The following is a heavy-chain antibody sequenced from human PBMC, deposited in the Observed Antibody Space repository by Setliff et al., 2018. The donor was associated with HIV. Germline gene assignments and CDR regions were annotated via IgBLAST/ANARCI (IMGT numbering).Heavy chain of an antibody. V-gene: IGHV4-61*10. Sequence: PSETLSLTCTVSGAAVNRGNDYWTWLRQAAGKGLEWIGHIHTSGTTTYNPSLKSRVTMSVDTSKNQFSLTLSSVTAADTAVYYCARCPSPPYCTSTTCYVDYYYMDVWGKGTTVTVSS. CDR3: ARCPSPPYCTSTTCYVDYYYMDV. J-gene: IGHJ6*03. CDR2: IHTSGTT. CDR1: GAAVNRGNDY. D-gene: IGHD2-2*01.